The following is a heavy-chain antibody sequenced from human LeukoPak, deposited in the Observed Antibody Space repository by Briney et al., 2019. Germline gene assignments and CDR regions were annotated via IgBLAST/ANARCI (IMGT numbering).Heavy chain of an antibody. V-gene: IGHV4-39*01. CDR2: IYYSETT. Sequence: SETLSLTCTVSGDSISSSLYYWGWIRQPPGRGLEWIGTIYYSETTYYNPSLKSRVTISVDTSKNQFALNLSSVTAADTAVYYCARQGDSRGYSTFDYWGQGTLVTVSS. D-gene: IGHD3-22*01. CDR3: ARQGDSRGYSTFDY. J-gene: IGHJ4*02. CDR1: GDSISSSLYY.